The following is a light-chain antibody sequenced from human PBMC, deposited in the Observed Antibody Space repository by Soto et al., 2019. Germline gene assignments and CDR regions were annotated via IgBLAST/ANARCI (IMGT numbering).Light chain of an antibody. J-gene: IGKJ1*01. CDR1: QGISNY. CDR2: SAS. V-gene: IGKV1-27*01. Sequence: IQMTQSPSSLSASVGDSVTITCRASQGISNYLAWYQQKPGKVPKLLIYSASTLQLVVPSRFSGSGPGTDFTLTIRRLQPEYVTTYYCQKYNSAPWTFGQWTKVEIK. CDR3: QKYNSAPWT.